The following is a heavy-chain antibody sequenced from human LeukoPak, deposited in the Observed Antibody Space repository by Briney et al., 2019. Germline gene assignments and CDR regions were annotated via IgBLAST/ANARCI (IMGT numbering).Heavy chain of an antibody. Sequence: ASVKVSCKASGYTFTSYYLHWVRQAPGQGLEWMGIINPNGGSTSYAQKFQGRVTMTRDTSTSTVYMELSSLRSEDMAVYYCARGAKFRSYGSGTYYTSLPFDPWGQGTLVTVSS. D-gene: IGHD3-10*01. J-gene: IGHJ5*02. V-gene: IGHV1-46*01. CDR2: INPNGGST. CDR1: GYTFTSYY. CDR3: ARGAKFRSYGSGTYYTSLPFDP.